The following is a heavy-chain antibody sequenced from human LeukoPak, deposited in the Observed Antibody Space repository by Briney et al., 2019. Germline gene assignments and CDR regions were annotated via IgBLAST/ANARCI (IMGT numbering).Heavy chain of an antibody. CDR1: GFTFSSYS. CDR3: ASIAGGTPLFDY. CDR2: ISSSSSYI. D-gene: IGHD6-13*01. J-gene: IGHJ4*02. V-gene: IGHV3-21*01. Sequence: PGGSLRLSCAASGFTFSSYSMNWVRQAPGKGLEWVSSISSSSSYIYYADSVKGRFTISRDNAKNSLYLQMNSLRAEDTAVYYCASIAGGTPLFDYWGQGTLVTVSS.